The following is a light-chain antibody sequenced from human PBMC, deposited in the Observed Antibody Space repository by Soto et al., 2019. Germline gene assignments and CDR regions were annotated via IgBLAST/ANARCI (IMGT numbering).Light chain of an antibody. Sequence: DIQMTQSPYSVSESGGDRVTITCRASQGIRTFLDWYQQKPGKGPKPLIYAAASLQSGVPSRFSGSGAGTDFTLTISRLQPEDVATYDCHQANSFPITVGQGTRLEIK. V-gene: IGKV1-12*01. CDR1: QGIRTF. CDR3: HQANSFPIT. J-gene: IGKJ5*01. CDR2: AAA.